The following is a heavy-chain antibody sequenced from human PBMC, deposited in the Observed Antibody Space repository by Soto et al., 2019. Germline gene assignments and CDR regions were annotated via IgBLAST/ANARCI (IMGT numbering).Heavy chain of an antibody. J-gene: IGHJ5*02. CDR2: IVGGSGSI. Sequence: EVQLVESGGGLVKPGGSLRLSCAASGFTFNSYSMNWVRQAPGKGLEWVSSIVGGSGSILYADSVKGRFAISRDNAKNSVYLQMNSLRAEDTAVYYCARSGSGSYYPHNWFDPWGQGTLVTVSS. V-gene: IGHV3-21*01. CDR1: GFTFNSYS. CDR3: ARSGSGSYYPHNWFDP. D-gene: IGHD3-10*01.